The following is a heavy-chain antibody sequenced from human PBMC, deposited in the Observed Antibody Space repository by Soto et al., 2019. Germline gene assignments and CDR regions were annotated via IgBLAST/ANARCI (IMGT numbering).Heavy chain of an antibody. CDR3: AKALRGGCDY. D-gene: IGHD3-10*01. V-gene: IGHV3-30*18. CDR2: ISFDGSNT. CDR1: GFPFSDYA. Sequence: QVQLVESGGGVVQPGRSLRLSCAASGFPFSDYAMHWVRQAPGKGLEWVAVISFDGSNTYYADSVKGRLTVSRDNSKHSLSLQMNSLRSDDTALYYCAKALRGGCDYWGQGALVTVSS. J-gene: IGHJ4*02.